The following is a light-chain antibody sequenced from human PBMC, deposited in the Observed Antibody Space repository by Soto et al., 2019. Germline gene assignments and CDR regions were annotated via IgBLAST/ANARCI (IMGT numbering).Light chain of an antibody. CDR1: QSLFYSSNNKNY. CDR2: WAS. Sequence: DIVMTQSPHSLAVSLGERATINCKSSQSLFYSSNNKNYLSWYQQKPGQPPKAFIYWASTRKSGVPDRFSGGGSGTDFNLTINSLQTEDVAVYYCLQYFRTPWTSGQGTKVEIK. J-gene: IGKJ1*01. V-gene: IGKV4-1*01. CDR3: LQYFRTPWT.